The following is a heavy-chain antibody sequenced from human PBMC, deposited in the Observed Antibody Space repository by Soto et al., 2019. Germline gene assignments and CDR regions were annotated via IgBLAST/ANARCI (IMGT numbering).Heavy chain of an antibody. D-gene: IGHD5-12*01. J-gene: IGHJ1*01. V-gene: IGHV4-4*07. CDR1: GGSINTFY. CDR3: AREGSYSVYNVAHGIPLWYFVG. Sequence: PSRPLSLTCTVYGGSINTFYWSWVRQPAGKGLEWIGRIFSSGSTSFNPSLESRVAMSVDTSKNHFSLNLSSVTAADMAVYYCAREGSYSVYNVAHGIPLWYFVGWGQGAPVTVSS. CDR2: IFSSGST.